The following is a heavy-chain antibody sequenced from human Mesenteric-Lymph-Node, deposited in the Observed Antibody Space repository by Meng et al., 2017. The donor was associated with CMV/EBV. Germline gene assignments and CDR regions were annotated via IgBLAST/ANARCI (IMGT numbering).Heavy chain of an antibody. Sequence: GESLKISCAASGFTFSSYAMSWVRQAPGKGLEWVSSISSSSSYIYYADSVKGRFTISRDNSKNTLYLQMNSLRAEDTAVYYCAKGYSSGWPRYYFDYWGQGTLVTVSS. V-gene: IGHV3-23*01. J-gene: IGHJ4*02. CDR3: AKGYSSGWPRYYFDY. CDR1: GFTFSSYA. CDR2: ISSSSSYI. D-gene: IGHD6-19*01.